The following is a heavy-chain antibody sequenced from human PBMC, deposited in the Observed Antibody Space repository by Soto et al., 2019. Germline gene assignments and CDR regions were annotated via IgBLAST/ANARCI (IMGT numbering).Heavy chain of an antibody. Sequence: EVQLLESGGGLVQPGGSLRLSCAASGFTFSSYAMSWVRQAPGMGLEWVSTISGSGGSTYYSDSVKGRFTISRDNSKDTRYLQRNSVRADDAAVYYCAKDSCSSTSCYRATYNWFDPWGQGTLVTVSS. CDR1: GFTFSSYA. D-gene: IGHD2-2*01. CDR3: AKDSCSSTSCYRATYNWFDP. V-gene: IGHV3-23*01. CDR2: ISGSGGST. J-gene: IGHJ5*02.